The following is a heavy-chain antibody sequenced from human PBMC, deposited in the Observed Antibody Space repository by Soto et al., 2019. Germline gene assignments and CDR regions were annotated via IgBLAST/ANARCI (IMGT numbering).Heavy chain of an antibody. CDR1: GGSVTSGNYY. J-gene: IGHJ6*02. V-gene: IGHV4-61*01. D-gene: IGHD3-3*01. CDR3: ARGLNDFWSGYYNGLAYYYYGMDV. Sequence: KTSETLSLTCTVSGGSVTSGNYYWSWIRQPPGKGLEWIGHIYYSGTTNYNPSLKSRVTISIDASKNQFSLKLSSVTAADTAVYYCARGLNDFWSGYYNGLAYYYYGMDVWGQGTTVTVSS. CDR2: IYYSGTT.